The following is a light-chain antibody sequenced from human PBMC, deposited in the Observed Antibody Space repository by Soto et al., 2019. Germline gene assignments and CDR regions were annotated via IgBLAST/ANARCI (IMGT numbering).Light chain of an antibody. V-gene: IGLV2-14*01. CDR2: EVR. J-gene: IGLJ1*01. CDR3: SSYTSTRTLYV. CDR1: GSDVGEYNY. Sequence: QSALTQPASVSGSLGQSITISCTGTGSDVGEYNYVSWYQQHPGKAPKLMIYEVRNRPSGVSNRFSGSKSGNTASLTIAGLQAEDEADYYCSSYTSTRTLYVFGTGTKLAVL.